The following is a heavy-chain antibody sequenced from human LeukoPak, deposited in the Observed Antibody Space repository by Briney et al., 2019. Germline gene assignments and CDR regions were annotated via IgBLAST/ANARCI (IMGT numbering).Heavy chain of an antibody. V-gene: IGHV1-69*13. J-gene: IGHJ4*02. Sequence: SVKVSCKASGGTFSSYAISWVRQAPGQGLEWMGGIIPIFGTANYAQKFQGRVTITADESTSTAYMELSSLRSEDTVVYHCARDSEQWLVRGSRSHFDYWGQGTLVTVSS. CDR1: GGTFSSYA. D-gene: IGHD6-19*01. CDR2: IIPIFGTA. CDR3: ARDSEQWLVRGSRSHFDY.